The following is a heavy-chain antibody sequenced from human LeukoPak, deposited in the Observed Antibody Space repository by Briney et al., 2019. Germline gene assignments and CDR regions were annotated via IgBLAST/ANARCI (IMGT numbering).Heavy chain of an antibody. CDR2: INRNGGNT. D-gene: IGHD1-1*01. Sequence: PGGSLRLSCAASGFTFDDYGMSWVRQAPGKGLEWVSNINRNGGNTAYADSVKGRFTISRDNAKNSLYLQMNSLRAEDTALYYCARDHGAIALTNYLDYRGQGTLVTVSS. CDR3: ARDHGAIALTNYLDY. J-gene: IGHJ4*02. CDR1: GFTFDDYG. V-gene: IGHV3-20*04.